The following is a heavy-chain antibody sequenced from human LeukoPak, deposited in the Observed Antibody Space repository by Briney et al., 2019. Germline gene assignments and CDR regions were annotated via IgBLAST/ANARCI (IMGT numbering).Heavy chain of an antibody. CDR2: ISYDGGNK. V-gene: IGHV3-30*03. CDR1: GFTFSSYG. J-gene: IGHJ4*02. Sequence: PGGSLRLSCAASGFTFSSYGMHWVRQAPGKGLEWVAVISYDGGNKYYADSVKGRFTISRDNPKNTLYLQMNSLRAEDTAVYYCATPYCSGGSCYSFDYWGQGTLVTVSS. D-gene: IGHD2-15*01. CDR3: ATPYCSGGSCYSFDY.